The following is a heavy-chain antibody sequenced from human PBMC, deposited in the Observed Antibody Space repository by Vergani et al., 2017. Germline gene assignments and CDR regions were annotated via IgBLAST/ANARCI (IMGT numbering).Heavy chain of an antibody. V-gene: IGHV1-46*01. D-gene: IGHD2-2*01. CDR2: LNPSGGST. J-gene: IGHJ5*02. CDR1: GYTFTSYY. Sequence: QVQLVQSGAEVKKPGASVKVSCQASGYTFTSYYIHWVRQAPGQGLEWMGRLNPSGGSTNYAQKFQGRFTMTRHTSTSTVFMELSSLRSEGTAVYYCALGGGGTRCYETGEAWFDPWGKGTRFTFSS. CDR3: ALGGGGTRCYETGEAWFDP.